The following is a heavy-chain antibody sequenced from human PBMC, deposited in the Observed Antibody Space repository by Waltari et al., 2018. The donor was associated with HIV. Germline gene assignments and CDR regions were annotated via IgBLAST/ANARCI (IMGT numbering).Heavy chain of an antibody. Sequence: QVHLQQWGAGLLKPSETLSLTCAVYGGSFSEYYWTWIRQPPGKGLEWIGEINHRGSTDYSPSLRSRLTISVDSSKNQFSLKLTSVTAADTAVYYCATWNRGGGFDSWGQGVLVTVSA. D-gene: IGHD1-1*01. CDR2: INHRGST. CDR3: ATWNRGGGFDS. CDR1: GGSFSEYY. J-gene: IGHJ4*02. V-gene: IGHV4-34*01.